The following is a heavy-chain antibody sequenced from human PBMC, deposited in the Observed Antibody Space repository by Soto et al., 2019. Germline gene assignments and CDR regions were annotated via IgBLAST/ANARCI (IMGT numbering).Heavy chain of an antibody. D-gene: IGHD3-16*02. CDR2: MNPNSGNT. V-gene: IGHV1-8*01. CDR3: ARARRVLRHLGELSLSNYYYYYMDV. J-gene: IGHJ6*03. Sequence: ASVKVSCKASGYTFTSYDSNWVRQDAGQGLEWMGWMNPNSGNTGYAQKFQGRVTMTRNTSISTAYMELSSLRSEDTAVYYCARARRVLRHLGELSLSNYYYYYMDVWGKGTTVTVSS. CDR1: GYTFTSYD.